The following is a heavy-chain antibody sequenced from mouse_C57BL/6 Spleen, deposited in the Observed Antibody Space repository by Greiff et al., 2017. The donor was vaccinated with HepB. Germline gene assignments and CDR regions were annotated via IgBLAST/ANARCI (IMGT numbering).Heavy chain of an antibody. CDR3: ARYSNYGAWFAY. J-gene: IGHJ3*01. D-gene: IGHD2-5*01. Sequence: EVHLVESGPGLVKPSQSLSLTCSVTGYSITSGYYWNWIRQFPGNKLEWMGYISYDGSNNYNPSLKNRISITRDTSKNQFFLKLNSVTTEDTATYYCARYSNYGAWFAYWGQGTLVTVSA. CDR2: ISYDGSN. V-gene: IGHV3-6*01. CDR1: GYSITSGYY.